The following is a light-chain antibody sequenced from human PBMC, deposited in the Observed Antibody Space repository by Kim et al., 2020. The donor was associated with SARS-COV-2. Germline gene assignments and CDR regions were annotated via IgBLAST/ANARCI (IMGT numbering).Light chain of an antibody. Sequence: QPVLTQPPSVSGTPGQRVTISCSGSSSNIGSNTVNWYQQLPGTAPKLLIYSTNHRPSGVPDRFSGSKSATSASLVISGLQSEDELDYYCAAWDGSLRAWVFGGGTQLTVL. CDR3: AAWDGSLRAWV. CDR1: SSNIGSNT. J-gene: IGLJ3*02. CDR2: STN. V-gene: IGLV1-44*01.